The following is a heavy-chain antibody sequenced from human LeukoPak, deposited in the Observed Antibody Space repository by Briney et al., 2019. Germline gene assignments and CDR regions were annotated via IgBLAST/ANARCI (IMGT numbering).Heavy chain of an antibody. J-gene: IGHJ3*02. CDR2: IRPDGSNE. CDR1: GFTFSSYA. D-gene: IGHD3-10*01. CDR3: VKDWGVLPDYTADGFDI. Sequence: GGSLRLSCAASGFTFSSYAMSWVRQAPGKGLEWVAFIRPDGSNEYYAASVRGRFAISRDNSQNTLHLQMNSLRLEDTAVYYCVKDWGVLPDYTADGFDIWGPGTMATVSS. V-gene: IGHV3-30*02.